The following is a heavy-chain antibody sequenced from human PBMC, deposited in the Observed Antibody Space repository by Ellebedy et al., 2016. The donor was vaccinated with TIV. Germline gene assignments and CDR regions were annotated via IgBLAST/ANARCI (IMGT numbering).Heavy chain of an antibody. D-gene: IGHD3-10*01. V-gene: IGHV3-23*01. CDR2: ISGSGGST. Sequence: GESLKISCAASGFTFSSYAMSWVRQAPGKGLEWVSGISGSGGSTYYADSVKGRFTISRDNSKNTLYLQMNSLRAEDTALYYCAKSGGLFSLRNALDNWGQGTLVTVSS. CDR3: AKSGGLFSLRNALDN. CDR1: GFTFSSYA. J-gene: IGHJ4*02.